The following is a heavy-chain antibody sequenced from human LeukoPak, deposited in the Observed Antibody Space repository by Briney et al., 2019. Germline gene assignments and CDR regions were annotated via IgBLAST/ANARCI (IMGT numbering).Heavy chain of an antibody. D-gene: IGHD4-23*01. CDR1: GGSISSGGYY. J-gene: IGHJ4*02. Sequence: PSQTLSLTCTVSGGSISSGGYYWSWIRQPPGKGLEWIGYIYHSGSTYYNPSLKSRVTISVDRSKNQFSLKLSSVTAADTAVYYCARDLADYGGTWGYWGQGTLVTVSS. CDR3: ARDLADYGGTWGY. CDR2: IYHSGST. V-gene: IGHV4-30-2*01.